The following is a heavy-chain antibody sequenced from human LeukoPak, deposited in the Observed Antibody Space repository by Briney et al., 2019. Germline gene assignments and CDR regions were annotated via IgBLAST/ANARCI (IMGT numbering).Heavy chain of an antibody. V-gene: IGHV3-11*04. D-gene: IGHD4-17*01. J-gene: IGHJ3*02. Sequence: GGSLRLSRAASGFTFSDYYMSWIRQAPGKGLEWVSYISSSGSTIYYADSVKGRFTISRDNAKNSLYLQMNSLRAEDTAVYYCAREVSADYGDYGCAFDIWGQGTMVTVSS. CDR1: GFTFSDYY. CDR3: AREVSADYGDYGCAFDI. CDR2: ISSSGSTI.